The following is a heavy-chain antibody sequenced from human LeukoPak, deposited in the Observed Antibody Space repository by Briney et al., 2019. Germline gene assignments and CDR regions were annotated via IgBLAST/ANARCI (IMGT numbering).Heavy chain of an antibody. CDR3: ARAYPDYFRIDY. CDR1: GFDFSSNW. J-gene: IGHJ4*02. D-gene: IGHD2/OR15-2a*01. Sequence: GGSLRLSCAASGFDFSSNWMHWVRHAPGQGLVWVSRIKGDGISTNYADSVKGRFTISRDNSKNTLYLQMNSLRAEDTAVYYCARAYPDYFRIDYWGQGTLVTVSS. V-gene: IGHV3-74*01. CDR2: IKGDGIST.